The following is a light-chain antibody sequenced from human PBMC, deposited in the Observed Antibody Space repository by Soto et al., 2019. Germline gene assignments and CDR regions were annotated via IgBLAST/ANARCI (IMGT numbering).Light chain of an antibody. J-gene: IGKJ1*01. CDR3: QQYNYWPRT. Sequence: VLTQSPGTLSLSPGERATRSCRASQSVSSYLLWYQQKPGQAPRLLIYDASTRATGVPARFSGSGSGTEFTLTISNLQSEDFAVYYCQQYNYWPRTFGQGTKVDIK. CDR1: QSVSSY. CDR2: DAS. V-gene: IGKV3-15*01.